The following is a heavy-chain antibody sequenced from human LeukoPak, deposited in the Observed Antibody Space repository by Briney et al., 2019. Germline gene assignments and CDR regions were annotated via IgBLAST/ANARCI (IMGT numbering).Heavy chain of an antibody. CDR2: ISYDGSNK. V-gene: IGHV3-30*18. J-gene: IGHJ2*01. CDR3: AKDSSSGWFHWYFDL. Sequence: GGSLRLSCAASGFTVSSNYMSWVRQAPGKGLEWVAVISYDGSNKYYADSVKGRFTISRDISKNTLYLQMNSLRAEDTAVYYCAKDSSSGWFHWYFDLWGRGTLVTVSS. CDR1: GFTVSSNY. D-gene: IGHD6-19*01.